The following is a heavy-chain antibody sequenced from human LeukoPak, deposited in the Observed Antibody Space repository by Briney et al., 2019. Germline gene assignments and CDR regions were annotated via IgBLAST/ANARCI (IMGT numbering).Heavy chain of an antibody. CDR2: IIPILGIA. Sequence: ASVKVSCKAFGGTFSSYAISWVRQAPGQGLEWMGRIIPILGIANYAQKFQGRVTITADKSTSTAYMELSSLRSEDTAVYYCARDLVGSYGFRVSGYFDYWGQGTLVTVSS. J-gene: IGHJ4*02. CDR1: GGTFSSYA. V-gene: IGHV1-69*04. D-gene: IGHD5-18*01. CDR3: ARDLVGSYGFRVSGYFDY.